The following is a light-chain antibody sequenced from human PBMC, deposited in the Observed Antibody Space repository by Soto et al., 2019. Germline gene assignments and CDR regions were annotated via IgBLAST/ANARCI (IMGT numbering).Light chain of an antibody. CDR1: QSISSW. V-gene: IGKV1-5*01. CDR3: QQYSSYSLPT. J-gene: IGKJ4*01. Sequence: DIQMTQSPSTLSAFVGDRVTITCRASQSISSWLAWYQQKPGKAPKLLIYDASSLNSGVPSRFSGSQSGTEFTLTITSLLPDDFATYFCQQYSSYSLPTFGGGTKVDIK. CDR2: DAS.